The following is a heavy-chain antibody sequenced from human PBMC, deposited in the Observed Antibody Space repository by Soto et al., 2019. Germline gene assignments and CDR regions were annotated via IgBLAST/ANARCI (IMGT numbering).Heavy chain of an antibody. CDR3: ARSLTAMVNWFDP. Sequence: QVQLVQSGAEVKKPGASVKVSCKASGYTFTSYDINWVRQATGQGLEWMEWMNPNSGNTGYAQKFQGRVTMTRNTSISTAYMELSSVRSEDTAVYYCARSLTAMVNWFDPWGQGTLVTVSS. J-gene: IGHJ5*02. D-gene: IGHD5-18*01. CDR2: MNPNSGNT. V-gene: IGHV1-8*01. CDR1: GYTFTSYD.